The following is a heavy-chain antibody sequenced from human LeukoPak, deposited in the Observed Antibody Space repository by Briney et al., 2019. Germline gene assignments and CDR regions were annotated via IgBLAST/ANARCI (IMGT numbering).Heavy chain of an antibody. CDR3: ANTRWLLLPIDY. J-gene: IGHJ4*02. CDR1: GFTFDDYA. V-gene: IGHV3-9*01. CDR2: ISWNSGSI. D-gene: IGHD3-22*01. Sequence: GGSLRLSCAASGFTFDDYAMHWVRQAPGKGLEWVSGISWNSGSIGYADSVKGRFTISRDNAKNSLYLQMNSLRAEDTALYYCANTRWLLLPIDYWGKGTLVTVSS.